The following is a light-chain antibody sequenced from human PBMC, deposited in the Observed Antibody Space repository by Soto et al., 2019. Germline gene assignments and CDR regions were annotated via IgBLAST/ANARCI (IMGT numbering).Light chain of an antibody. V-gene: IGKV1-39*01. J-gene: IGKJ1*01. Sequence: DSQMTQCPSSLSASLGERVTITCLASQSISNYLNWYQQRPGKAPNLLIYAASSMISGVPSRFSGSGSGTDFTLTITSLRPEDFATYYCQQSYHTSWTFGQGTKVDIK. CDR1: QSISNY. CDR3: QQSYHTSWT. CDR2: AAS.